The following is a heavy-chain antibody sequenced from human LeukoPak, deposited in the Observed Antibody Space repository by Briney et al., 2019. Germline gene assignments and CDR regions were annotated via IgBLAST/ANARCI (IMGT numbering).Heavy chain of an antibody. CDR1: GYTFTSYG. CDR2: ISAYNGNT. CDR3: ARDARIAVAGTLPFDY. V-gene: IGHV1-18*01. Sequence: ASVKVSCKASGYTFTSYGISGVRQAPGQGLEWMGWISAYNGNTNYAQKLQGRVTMTTDTSTSTAYMELRSLRSDDTAVYYCARDARIAVAGTLPFDYWGQGTLVTVSS. D-gene: IGHD6-19*01. J-gene: IGHJ4*02.